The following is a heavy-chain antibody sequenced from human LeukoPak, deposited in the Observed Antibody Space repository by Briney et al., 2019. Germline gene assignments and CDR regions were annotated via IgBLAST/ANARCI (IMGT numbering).Heavy chain of an antibody. V-gene: IGHV3-64D*06. CDR3: VKSIVGTTTGRRAFDI. Sequence: GRSLRLSCAASGFTFSNAWMSWVRQAPGRGLEYVSTISNNGGNTYYADSVKGRFAISRDNSKSTLYLQMSSLRVEDTSVYYCVKSIVGTTTGRRAFDIWGQGTMVTVSS. CDR1: GFTFSNAW. J-gene: IGHJ3*02. D-gene: IGHD1-26*01. CDR2: ISNNGGNT.